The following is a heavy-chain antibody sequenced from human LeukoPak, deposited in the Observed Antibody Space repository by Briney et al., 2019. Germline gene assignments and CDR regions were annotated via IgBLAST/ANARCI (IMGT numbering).Heavy chain of an antibody. Sequence: GGSLRLSCAAAGFTFSTYDMHWFRQTPGKGLEWVSAIAAGGNTYYAVSVRGRFTISRENAKNSLYLQMNTLTAGDTAVYYCARGHLGSGWRATDYWGQGTLLTVSS. J-gene: IGHJ4*02. V-gene: IGHV3-13*04. CDR2: IAAGGNT. D-gene: IGHD6-19*01. CDR3: ARGHLGSGWRATDY. CDR1: GFTFSTYD.